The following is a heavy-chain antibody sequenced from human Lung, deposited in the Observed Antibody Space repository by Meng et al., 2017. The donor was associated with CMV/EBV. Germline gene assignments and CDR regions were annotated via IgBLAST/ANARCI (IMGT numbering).Heavy chain of an antibody. D-gene: IGHD1-26*01. CDR3: ARGKQDAWELLAY. CDR2: IYYTGST. V-gene: IGHV4-30-4*01. J-gene: IGHJ4*02. CDR1: GGSISSGDYY. Sequence: QVELQEAGPGLVKPSQTLSLTCTVSGGSISSGDYYWSWIRQPPGKGLEWIGYIYYTGSTYYNPSLKSRVIISVDTSKNQFSLKLNSVTAADTAVYYCARGKQDAWELLAYWGQGALVTVSS.